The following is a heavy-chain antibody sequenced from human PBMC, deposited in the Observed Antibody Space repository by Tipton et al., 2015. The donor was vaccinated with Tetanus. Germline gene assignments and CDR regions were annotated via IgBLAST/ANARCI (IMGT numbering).Heavy chain of an antibody. CDR1: GGSFSGYY. D-gene: IGHD3-9*01. V-gene: IGHV4-34*01. CDR2: INHSGST. CDR3: AREAPGSYDILTGYIGYYFDY. Sequence: TLSLTCAVYGGSFSGYYWSWIRQPPGKGLEWIGEINHSGSTNYNPSLKSRVTISVDTSKTQFSLKLSSVTAADTAVYYCAREAPGSYDILTGYIGYYFDYWGQGTLVTVSS. J-gene: IGHJ4*02.